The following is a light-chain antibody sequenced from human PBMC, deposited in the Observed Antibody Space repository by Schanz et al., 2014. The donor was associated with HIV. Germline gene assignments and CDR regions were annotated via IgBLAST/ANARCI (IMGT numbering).Light chain of an antibody. Sequence: QSALTQPASVSGSPGQSITISCTGTSSDVGGFNYFSWYQQYPGKAPKLLLYDVTSRPYGIPSRFSGSKSANSASLTISGLHAEDEGDYCCYSYSRVGTPHYVFGTGTKLTVL. CDR1: SSDVGGFNY. CDR2: DVT. J-gene: IGLJ1*01. CDR3: YSYSRVGTPHYV. V-gene: IGLV2-14*03.